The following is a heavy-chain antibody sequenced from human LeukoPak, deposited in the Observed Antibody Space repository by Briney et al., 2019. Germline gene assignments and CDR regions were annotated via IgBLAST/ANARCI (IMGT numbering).Heavy chain of an antibody. Sequence: GGSLRLSCVASGFTFSSYAMHWVRQAPGKGLEGVALISYDGSNKYYADSVKGRFTISRDNSKNRLYLQMNRLRAEDTAVYYCARGGVYSSGSYYLYYFDYWGQGTLVTVSS. CDR3: ARGGVYSSGSYYLYYFDY. V-gene: IGHV3-30-3*01. CDR1: GFTFSSYA. CDR2: ISYDGSNK. J-gene: IGHJ4*02. D-gene: IGHD6-19*01.